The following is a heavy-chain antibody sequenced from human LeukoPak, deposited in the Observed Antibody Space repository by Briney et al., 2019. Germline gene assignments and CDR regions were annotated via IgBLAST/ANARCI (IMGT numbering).Heavy chain of an antibody. Sequence: GGSLRLSCAASGFAFSDYSMNWVRQAPGKGLEWVSYISSSDNTIHYADSVKGRFTISRDNAKNSLYLEMNSLRDEDTAVYYSARVHRGYSYGRLDYWSQGTLVTVSS. J-gene: IGHJ4*02. CDR3: ARVHRGYSYGRLDY. D-gene: IGHD5-18*01. V-gene: IGHV3-48*02. CDR2: ISSSDNTI. CDR1: GFAFSDYS.